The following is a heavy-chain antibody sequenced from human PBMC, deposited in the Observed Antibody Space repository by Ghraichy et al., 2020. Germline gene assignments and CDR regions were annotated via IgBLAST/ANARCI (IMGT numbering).Heavy chain of an antibody. V-gene: IGHV3-48*02. CDR1: GFTFSRFS. CDR2: ISGSGTNK. J-gene: IGHJ4*02. Sequence: GGSLRLSCAAYGFTFSRFSMNWVRQAPGKGLVWVSYISGSGTNKQYADSVKGRFTISRDNAKDSVFLQMDSLRDEDTAVYYCARVWYSGSPLGWGQGTLVTVSS. CDR3: ARVWYSGSPLG. D-gene: IGHD1-26*01.